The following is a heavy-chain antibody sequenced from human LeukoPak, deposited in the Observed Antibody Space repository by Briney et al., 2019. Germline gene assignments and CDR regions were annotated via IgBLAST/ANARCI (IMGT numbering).Heavy chain of an antibody. Sequence: GGSLRLSCAASGFAFSTYWMDWVRQAPGKGLEWVGNINQDGSVKHYVDSVRGRFTISRDNARNSVYLQMSALRVEDTAVYYCTRDFAFWGQGSLVTASS. CDR1: GFAFSTYW. D-gene: IGHD2-21*01. CDR3: TRDFAF. CDR2: INQDGSVK. V-gene: IGHV3-7*01. J-gene: IGHJ4*02.